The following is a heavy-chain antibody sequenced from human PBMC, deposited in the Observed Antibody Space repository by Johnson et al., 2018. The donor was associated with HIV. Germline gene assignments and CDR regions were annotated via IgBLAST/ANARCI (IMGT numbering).Heavy chain of an antibody. J-gene: IGHJ3*02. V-gene: IGHV3-30-3*01. D-gene: IGHD2-15*01. Sequence: QVQLVESGGGVVQPGRSLRLSCAASGFTFSSYAMHWVRQAPGKGLEWVAVISYDGSNKYYADSVKGRHTISRDNSNNTLYVQMNSLRAEDTAVYYCATPQGWSTLDAFDIWGQGTMVTVSS. CDR1: GFTFSSYA. CDR2: ISYDGSNK. CDR3: ATPQGWSTLDAFDI.